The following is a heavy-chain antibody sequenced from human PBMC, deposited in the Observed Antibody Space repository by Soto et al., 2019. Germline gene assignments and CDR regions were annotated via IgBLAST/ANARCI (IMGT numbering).Heavy chain of an antibody. CDR3: AKGYCSGGSCFSDDLAT. CDR2: ISGSGGST. J-gene: IGHJ4*02. V-gene: IGHV3-23*01. CDR1: GFTFSNYA. D-gene: IGHD2-15*01. Sequence: GGSLRLSCAASGFTFSNYAVTWVRQAPGKGLEWVSTISGSGGSTYYADSVKGRFTISRDNSKNTLYLQMNSLRAEDTAVYYCAKGYCSGGSCFSDDLATRDQGTLVPVSS.